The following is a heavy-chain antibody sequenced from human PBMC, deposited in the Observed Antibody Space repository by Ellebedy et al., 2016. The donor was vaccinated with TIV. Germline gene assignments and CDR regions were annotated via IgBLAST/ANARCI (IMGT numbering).Heavy chain of an antibody. CDR2: IYYSGNT. CDR1: GGSIGSYY. J-gene: IGHJ6*02. D-gene: IGHD3/OR15-3a*01. V-gene: IGHV4-59*01. CDR3: ARHLYVDFGMDV. Sequence: MPSETLSLTCTVSGGSIGSYYWTWIRQPPGKGLEWIGNIYYSGNTNYNPSLRSRLTISLDTSKNQFSLKLNSVTAADTAVYYCARHLYVDFGMDVWGQGTTVTVSS.